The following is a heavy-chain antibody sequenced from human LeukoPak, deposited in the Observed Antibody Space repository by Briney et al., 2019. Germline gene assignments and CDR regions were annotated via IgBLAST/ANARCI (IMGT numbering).Heavy chain of an antibody. Sequence: SETLSLTCSVSGGSISSYYWSWIRQPPGKGLEWIGYIYSSGSTNYNSSLKSRVTISVDTSKNQFSLKLSAVTAADTAVYYCARSGGYSSPQNYWGQGTLVTVSS. V-gene: IGHV4-59*01. D-gene: IGHD6-19*01. CDR1: GGSISSYY. J-gene: IGHJ4*02. CDR3: ARSGGYSSPQNY. CDR2: IYSSGST.